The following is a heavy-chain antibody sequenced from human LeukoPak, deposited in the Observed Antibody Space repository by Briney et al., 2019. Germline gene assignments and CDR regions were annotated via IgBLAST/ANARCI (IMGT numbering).Heavy chain of an antibody. CDR3: ARDGPVPATDDAFDF. J-gene: IGHJ3*01. V-gene: IGHV5-51*01. CDR2: IYPGDSDS. Sequence: GESVSISCKGSGYSFTNYWIGWLRQMPGKGREGMGIIYPGDSDSRNSPSFQGRVTISVDKSISTVYTQWSRLQASDTAMYYCARDGPVPATDDAFDFWGQGTMVTVSS. CDR1: GYSFTNYW. D-gene: IGHD2-2*01.